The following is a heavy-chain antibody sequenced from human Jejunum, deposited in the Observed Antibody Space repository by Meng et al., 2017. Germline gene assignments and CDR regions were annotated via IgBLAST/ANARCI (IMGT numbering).Heavy chain of an antibody. CDR1: GGSISSDGYT. V-gene: IGHV4-30-2*01. J-gene: IGHJ4*02. CDR3: ARHLSGSGTWVFDS. CDR2: IYHTGST. Sequence: QLQLQESGSGLVKPSQTLSLTCAVSGGSISSDGYTWSWIRQPPGKGLEWIGYIYHTGSTYYNPSLKSRVTISVDMSKNQFSLNLSSVTAADTAVYYCARHLSGSGTWVFDSWGQGILVTVSS. D-gene: IGHD3-10*01.